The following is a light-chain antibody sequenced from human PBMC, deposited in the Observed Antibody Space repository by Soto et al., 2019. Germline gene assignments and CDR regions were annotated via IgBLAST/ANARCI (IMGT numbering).Light chain of an antibody. Sequence: EVVLTQSPGTLSLSPGERATLSFRASQSVSSSYLAWYQQKPGQAPRLLIYGASSRATGIPDRFSGSGSGTDFTLTISRLEPEDFAVYYCQQYGSSPWTSAQGGKADIK. J-gene: IGKJ1*01. CDR3: QQYGSSPWT. CDR1: QSVSSSY. V-gene: IGKV3-20*01. CDR2: GAS.